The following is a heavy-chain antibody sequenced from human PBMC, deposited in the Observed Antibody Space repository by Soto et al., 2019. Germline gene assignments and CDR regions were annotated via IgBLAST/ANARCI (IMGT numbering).Heavy chain of an antibody. Sequence: GGSLRLSCAASGFTFSSYAMSWVRQAPGKGLEWVSAISGSGGSTYYADSVKGRFTISRDNSKNTLYLQMNSLRAEDTAVYYCAKSPVYSSSWYVRGILDYWGQGTLVTVSS. V-gene: IGHV3-23*01. D-gene: IGHD6-13*01. CDR2: ISGSGGST. CDR3: AKSPVYSSSWYVRGILDY. CDR1: GFTFSSYA. J-gene: IGHJ4*02.